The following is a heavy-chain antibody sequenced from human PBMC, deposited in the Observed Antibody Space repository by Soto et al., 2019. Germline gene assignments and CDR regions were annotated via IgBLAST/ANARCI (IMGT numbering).Heavy chain of an antibody. CDR2: RWHDGSNK. Sequence: QVQLVESGGGVVQPGRSLRLSCAASGFTFSSYGMHWVRQAPGKGLEWVAVRWHDGSNKYYADSVKGRFTISRDNSNNTLYLQMNSLIAEDTAVEYCARLSEYSGRGGFDYWCQGTLVTVSS. D-gene: IGHD5-12*01. J-gene: IGHJ4*02. CDR3: ARLSEYSGRGGFDY. CDR1: GFTFSSYG. V-gene: IGHV3-33*01.